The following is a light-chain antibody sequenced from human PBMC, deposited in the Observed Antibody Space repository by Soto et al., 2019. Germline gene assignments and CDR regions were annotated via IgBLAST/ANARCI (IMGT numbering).Light chain of an antibody. CDR2: DVT. Sequence: QSVLTQPASVSGSPGQSITISCTGTSSDVGAYDYVSWYQQHPGKAPKLLIYDVTTRPSGVSNRFSGSKSGNTASLTISGLETDDEAEYYCSSFTSTFTLVFGTGIKVTVL. V-gene: IGLV2-14*03. CDR3: SSFTSTFTLV. CDR1: SSDVGAYDY. J-gene: IGLJ1*01.